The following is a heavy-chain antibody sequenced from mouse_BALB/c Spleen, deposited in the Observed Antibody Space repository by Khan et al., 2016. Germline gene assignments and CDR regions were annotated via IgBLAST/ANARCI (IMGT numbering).Heavy chain of an antibody. J-gene: IGHJ4*01. CDR2: INPSTGYT. CDR1: GYTFTSYW. Sequence: QVPLQQSGAELAKPGASVKMSCKASGYTFTSYWMHWVKQRPGQGLEWIGYINPSTGYTEYNQKFKDKATLTADKSSSTAYMQLSSLTSEDSAVYYCARYYYAMDYWGQGTSVTVSS. CDR3: ARYYYAMDY. V-gene: IGHV1-7*01.